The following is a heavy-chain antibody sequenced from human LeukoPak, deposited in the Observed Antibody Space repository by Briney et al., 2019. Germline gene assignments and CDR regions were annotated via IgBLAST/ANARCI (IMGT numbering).Heavy chain of an antibody. V-gene: IGHV4-61*02. D-gene: IGHD3-16*01. CDR2: VHSSGDI. CDR1: GVSITSGSYY. CDR3: ARGASPKDAVFFDY. Sequence: PSETLSLTCSVSGVSITSGSYYWGWIRQSAGKGLEWIGRVHSSGDIYHNAAFRSRAAVSGDASKNQFSLQLNSVTAADTAVYYCARGASPKDAVFFDYWGQGALITVPS. J-gene: IGHJ4*02.